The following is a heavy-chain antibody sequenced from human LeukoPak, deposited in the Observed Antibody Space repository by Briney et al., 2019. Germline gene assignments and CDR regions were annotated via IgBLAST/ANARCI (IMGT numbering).Heavy chain of an antibody. Sequence: PGRSLRLSCAASGFTFDDYAMHWVRQAPGKGLEWVSGISWNSGSIGYADSVKGRFTISRDNAKNSLYLQMNSLRAEDTAVYYCARDSYGDYGYWGQGTLVTVSS. J-gene: IGHJ4*02. CDR1: GFTFDDYA. V-gene: IGHV3-9*01. D-gene: IGHD4-17*01. CDR3: ARDSYGDYGY. CDR2: ISWNSGSI.